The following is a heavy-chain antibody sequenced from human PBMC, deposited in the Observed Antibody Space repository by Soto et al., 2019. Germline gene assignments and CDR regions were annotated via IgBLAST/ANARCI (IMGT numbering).Heavy chain of an antibody. D-gene: IGHD6-6*01. Sequence: SETLSLTXTVSGGSISSYYWSWIRQPAGKGLEWIGRIYTSGSTNYNPSLKSRVTMSVDTSKNQFSLKLSSVTAADTAVYYCARAPEYSSSSSWFDPWGQGTLVTVSS. CDR2: IYTSGST. CDR1: GGSISSYY. CDR3: ARAPEYSSSSSWFDP. J-gene: IGHJ5*02. V-gene: IGHV4-4*07.